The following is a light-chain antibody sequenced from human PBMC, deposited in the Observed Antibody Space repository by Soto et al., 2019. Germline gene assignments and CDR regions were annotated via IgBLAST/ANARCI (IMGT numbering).Light chain of an antibody. CDR1: QSVSNDF. CDR2: DAS. Sequence: EIVLTQSPGILSLSPGERATLSCRASQSVSNDFLACYQQKPGQAPRLLIYDASNRATGIPARFSGSGSGTDFTLTISSLEPEDFAVYYCQQRSNWITFGQGTRLEI. V-gene: IGKV3-11*01. CDR3: QQRSNWIT. J-gene: IGKJ5*01.